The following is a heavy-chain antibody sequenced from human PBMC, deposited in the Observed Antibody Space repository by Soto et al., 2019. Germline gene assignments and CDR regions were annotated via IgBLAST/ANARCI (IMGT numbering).Heavy chain of an antibody. CDR1: GFTFSGYG. D-gene: IGHD6-6*01. CDR3: AKGGSSSARYFDT. V-gene: IGHV3-30*18. CDR2: ISFEGSKK. Sequence: QVQLVESGGGVVQPGRSLRLSCAASGFTFSGYGMHWVRQAPDKGLEWVAVISFEGSKKYYANSVEGRFTISRDNSKNTLFLQMNSLRAEDTAVYYCAKGGSSSARYFDTWGQGTLVTVPS. J-gene: IGHJ5*02.